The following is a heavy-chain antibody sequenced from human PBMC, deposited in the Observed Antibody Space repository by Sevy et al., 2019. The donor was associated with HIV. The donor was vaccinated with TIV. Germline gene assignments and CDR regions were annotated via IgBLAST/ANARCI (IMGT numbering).Heavy chain of an antibody. CDR1: GFTFSTYG. V-gene: IGHV3-30*18. J-gene: IGHJ6*02. D-gene: IGHD2-21*01. Sequence: GGSLRLSCAASGFTFSTYGMHWVRQAPGKGLEWVAVISYAGSSQYYADSVKGRFTISRDNSKNTLYLQMNSLRAEDTAVYYCAKASVDYYYYSGMDVWGQGTTVTVSS. CDR2: ISYAGSSQ. CDR3: AKASVDYYYYSGMDV.